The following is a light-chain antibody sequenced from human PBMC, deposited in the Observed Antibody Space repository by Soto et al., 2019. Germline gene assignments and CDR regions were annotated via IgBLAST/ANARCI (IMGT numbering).Light chain of an antibody. CDR3: MQALQTPPWT. J-gene: IGKJ1*01. V-gene: IGKV2-28*01. CDR1: QSLLHSNGYNY. Sequence: DIVMTQSPLSLPVTPGEPASISCRSSQSLLHSNGYNYLGWYLQKPGQSPQLLIYLGSNRASGVPDRFSGSGSGTDFTLKISRVEADDVGVYYCMQALQTPPWTFGQGTKVDIK. CDR2: LGS.